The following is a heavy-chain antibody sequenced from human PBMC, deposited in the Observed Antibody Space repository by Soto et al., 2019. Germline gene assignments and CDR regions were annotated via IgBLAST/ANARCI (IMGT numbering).Heavy chain of an antibody. CDR3: ARTMTTVTTSDAFDI. Sequence: SETLSLTCTVSGGSISSYYWSWIRQPPGKGLEWIGYIYYSGSTNYNPSLKSRVTISVDTSKNQFSLKLSSVTAADTAVYYCARTMTTVTTSDAFDIWGQGTMVTVSS. CDR1: GGSISSYY. V-gene: IGHV4-59*08. D-gene: IGHD4-17*01. J-gene: IGHJ3*02. CDR2: IYYSGST.